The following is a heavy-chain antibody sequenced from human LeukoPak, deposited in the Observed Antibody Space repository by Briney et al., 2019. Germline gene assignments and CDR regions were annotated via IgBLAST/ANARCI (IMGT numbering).Heavy chain of an antibody. CDR2: INPNSGGT. D-gene: IGHD3-10*01. CDR1: GGTFSSYA. CDR3: ARSKEGGLDNLWFGELADNPNWFDP. J-gene: IGHJ5*02. Sequence: GASVKVSCKASGGTFSSYAISWVRQAPGQGLEWMGWINPNSGGTNYAQKFQGRVTMTRDTSISTAYMELSRLRSDDTAVYYCARSKEGGLDNLWFGELADNPNWFDPWGQGTLVTVSS. V-gene: IGHV1-2*02.